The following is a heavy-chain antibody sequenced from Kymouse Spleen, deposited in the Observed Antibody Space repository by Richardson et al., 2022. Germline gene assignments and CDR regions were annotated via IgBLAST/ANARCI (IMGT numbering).Heavy chain of an antibody. CDR2: IWYDGSNK. Sequence: QVQLVESGGGVVQPGRSLRLSCAASGFTFSSYGMHWVRQAPGKGLEWVAVIWYDGSNKYYADSVKGRFTISRDNSKNTLYLQMNSLRAEDTAVYYCAREGTTPRHYYGSGSYLDYWGQGTLVTVSS. J-gene: IGHJ4*02. CDR3: AREGTTPRHYYGSGSYLDY. CDR1: GFTFSSYG. D-gene: IGHD3-10*01. V-gene: IGHV3-33*01.